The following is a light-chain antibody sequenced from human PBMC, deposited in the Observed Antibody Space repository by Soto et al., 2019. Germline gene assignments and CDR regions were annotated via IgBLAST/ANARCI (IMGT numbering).Light chain of an antibody. CDR1: QSISSW. J-gene: IGKJ1*01. V-gene: IGKV1-5*03. CDR2: KAS. Sequence: DIQMTQSPSTLSASVGDRVTITCRASQSISSWLAWYQQKPGTAPKLLIYKASTLQSGVPSRFSGSGSGTDFALTITSLQPDDSATYYCQQYNDNWTFSQGTKV. CDR3: QQYNDNWT.